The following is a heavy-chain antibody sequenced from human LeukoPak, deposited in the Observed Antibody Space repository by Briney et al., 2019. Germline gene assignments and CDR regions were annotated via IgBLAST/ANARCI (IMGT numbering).Heavy chain of an antibody. Sequence: PGRSLRLSCTASGFTFGDYAMSWVRQAPGKGLEWVGFIRSKAYGGTTEYAASVKGSFTISRDDSKSIAYLQMNSLKTEDTAVYYCTRVWFGELFDFDYWGQGTLVTVSS. CDR3: TRVWFGELFDFDY. D-gene: IGHD3-10*01. CDR1: GFTFGDYA. CDR2: IRSKAYGGTT. V-gene: IGHV3-49*04. J-gene: IGHJ4*01.